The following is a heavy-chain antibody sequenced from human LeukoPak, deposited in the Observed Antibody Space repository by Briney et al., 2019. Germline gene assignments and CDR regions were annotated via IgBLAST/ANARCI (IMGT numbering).Heavy chain of an antibody. CDR2: ISYDGSNK. CDR1: GFTFSSYA. D-gene: IGHD3-22*01. V-gene: IGHV3-30*04. J-gene: IGHJ3*02. CDR3: ARELHYYDSSGYPMSYGFDI. Sequence: GGSLRLSCAASGFTFSSYAMNWVRQAPGKGLEWMAAISYDGSNKYYADYVKGRFTISRDNSKNTVYLQMNSLQAEDTAVYYCARELHYYDSSGYPMSYGFDIWGQGTMVTVSS.